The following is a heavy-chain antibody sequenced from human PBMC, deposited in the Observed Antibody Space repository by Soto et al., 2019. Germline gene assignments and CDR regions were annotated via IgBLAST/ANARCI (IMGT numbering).Heavy chain of an antibody. Sequence: EVQLMESGGGLVKPGGSLRLSCAASGFTFNSYSMNWVRQAPGKALEWVSSIGIISGYIYYADSVKGRFTISRDSAKNSLFLQMNSLRAEDTAVYYCARTVSAGWFDPWGQGTLVTVSS. V-gene: IGHV3-21*01. CDR3: ARTVSAGWFDP. J-gene: IGHJ5*02. CDR1: GFTFNSYS. CDR2: IGIISGYI. D-gene: IGHD4-17*01.